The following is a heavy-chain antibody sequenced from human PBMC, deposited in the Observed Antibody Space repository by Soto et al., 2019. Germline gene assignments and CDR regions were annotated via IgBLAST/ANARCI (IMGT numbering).Heavy chain of an antibody. CDR2: IYHSGST. D-gene: IGHD6-13*01. Sequence: SETLSLTCAVSSGSISSSNWWSWVRQPPGKGLEWIGEIYHSGSTNYNPSLKSRVTISVDKSKNQFSLKLSSVTAADTAVYYCARSPGEQLVTYYMDVWGKGTTVTVSS. CDR3: ARSPGEQLVTYYMDV. CDR1: SGSISSSNW. J-gene: IGHJ6*03. V-gene: IGHV4-4*02.